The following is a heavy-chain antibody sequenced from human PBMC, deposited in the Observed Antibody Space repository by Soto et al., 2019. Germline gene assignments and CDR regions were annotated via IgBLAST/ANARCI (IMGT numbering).Heavy chain of an antibody. CDR1: GFTFSSYD. D-gene: IGHD5-12*01. Sequence: QVQLVESGGGVVQPGRSLRLSCAASGFTFSSYDMHWVRQAPGKGLELVAVISYDGSSQYYADSVKGRFTSSRDNSKNTLYLQMNSLRAEDTAVYYCEKEYSGYDHFDYWGQGTLVTVSS. CDR3: EKEYSGYDHFDY. CDR2: ISYDGSSQ. J-gene: IGHJ4*02. V-gene: IGHV3-30*18.